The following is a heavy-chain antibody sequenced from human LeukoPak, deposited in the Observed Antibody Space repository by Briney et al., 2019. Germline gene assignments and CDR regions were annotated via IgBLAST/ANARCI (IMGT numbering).Heavy chain of an antibody. CDR3: ASTRGITGTTDFDY. V-gene: IGHV1-69*05. D-gene: IGHD1-7*01. CDR1: GGTFSSYA. J-gene: IGHJ4*02. Sequence: SVKVSSKASGGTFSSYAISWVRQAPGQGLEWMGGIIPIFGTANYAQKFQGRVTITTDESTSTAYMELSSLRSEDTAVYYCASTRGITGTTDFDYWGQGTLVTVSS. CDR2: IIPIFGTA.